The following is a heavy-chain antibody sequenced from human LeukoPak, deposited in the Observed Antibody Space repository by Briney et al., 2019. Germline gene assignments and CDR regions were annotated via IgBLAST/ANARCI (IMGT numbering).Heavy chain of an antibody. CDR2: ISSSSSYI. CDR3: ARGRDGSQSPIDD. J-gene: IGHJ4*02. V-gene: IGHV3-21*01. CDR1: GFTFSSYN. Sequence: PGGSLRLSCAASGFTFSSYNMNWVRQAPGKGLEWVSSISSSSSYIYYADSVRGRFTISRDNAKNSLYLQMNSLRAEDMAVYYCARGRDGSQSPIDDWGQGTLVTVSS. D-gene: IGHD5-24*01.